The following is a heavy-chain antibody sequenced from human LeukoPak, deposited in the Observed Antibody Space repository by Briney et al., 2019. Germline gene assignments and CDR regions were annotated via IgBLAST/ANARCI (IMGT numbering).Heavy chain of an antibody. CDR3: ARLWFGEFGR. D-gene: IGHD3-10*01. CDR1: GFTFSSYE. J-gene: IGHJ4*02. CDR2: ISSSGSTI. Sequence: PGGSLRLSXAASGFTFSSYEMNWVRQAPGKGLEWVSYISSSGSTIYYADSVKGRFTISRDNAKNSLYLQMNSLRAEDTAVYYCARLWFGEFGRWGQGTLVTVSS. V-gene: IGHV3-48*03.